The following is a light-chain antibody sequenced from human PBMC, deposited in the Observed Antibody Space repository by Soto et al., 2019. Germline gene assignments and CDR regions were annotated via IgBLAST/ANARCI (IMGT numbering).Light chain of an antibody. V-gene: IGKV1-39*01. J-gene: IGKJ3*01. CDR1: QSISSY. CDR2: AAS. Sequence: IQMTQSPSSLSASVGDRVTITCRASQSISSYLNWYKQKQGKAPKLXIYAASSLQSGVPSRFSGSGSGTDFTLTISSLQPEDFETYYCQQSYSTLFTFGPGTKVDIK. CDR3: QQSYSTLFT.